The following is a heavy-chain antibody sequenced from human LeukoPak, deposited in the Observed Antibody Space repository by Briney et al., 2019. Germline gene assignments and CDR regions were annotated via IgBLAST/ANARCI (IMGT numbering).Heavy chain of an antibody. D-gene: IGHD6-6*01. CDR2: IYYSGST. J-gene: IGHJ4*02. V-gene: IGHV4-59*12. Sequence: SETLSLTCTVSGGSISSYYWSWIRQPPGKGLEWIGYIYYSGSTNYNPSLKSRVTMSVDTSKNQFSLKLSSVTAADTAMYYCARPAKYSSSPYYFDYWGQGTLVTVSS. CDR1: GGSISSYY. CDR3: ARPAKYSSSPYYFDY.